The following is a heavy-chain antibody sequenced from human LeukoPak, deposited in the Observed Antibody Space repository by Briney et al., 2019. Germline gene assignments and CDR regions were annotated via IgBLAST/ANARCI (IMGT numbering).Heavy chain of an antibody. J-gene: IGHJ3*02. CDR3: ARESAGYSSSLHDAFDI. Sequence: GASVKVSCKASGYTFTGYYMHWVRQAPGQGLEWMGWINPNSGGTNYAQKFQGRVTMTRDTSISTAYMELSRLRSDDTAVYYCARESAGYSSSLHDAFDIWGQGTMVTVSS. V-gene: IGHV1-2*02. CDR1: GYTFTGYY. D-gene: IGHD6-13*01. CDR2: INPNSGGT.